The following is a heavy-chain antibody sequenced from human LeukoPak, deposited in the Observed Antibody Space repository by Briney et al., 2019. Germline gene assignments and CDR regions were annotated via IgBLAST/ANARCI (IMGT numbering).Heavy chain of an antibody. CDR3: VRSYSSGWRGFDY. J-gene: IGHJ4*02. CDR1: GFTFSGYS. CDR2: ISSSSSYI. Sequence: GGSLRLSCAASGFTFSGYSMNWVRQAPGKGLEWVSSISSSSSYIYYADSVKGRFTISRDNAKNSLYLQMNSLRAEDTAVYYCVRSYSSGWRGFDYWGQGTLVTVSS. D-gene: IGHD6-19*01. V-gene: IGHV3-21*01.